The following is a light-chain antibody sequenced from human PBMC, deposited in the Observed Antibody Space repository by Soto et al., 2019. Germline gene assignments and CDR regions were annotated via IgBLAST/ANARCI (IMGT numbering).Light chain of an antibody. Sequence: EIVLTQSPGTLSLSPGERATLSCRASQSVSSSYLALYQQKPGQAPRLLIYGASSRATGIPDRFSGSGSGTDFTLTISRLEPEDFAVYYCQQYGSSQTFGGGTKVEIK. V-gene: IGKV3-20*01. CDR3: QQYGSSQT. CDR1: QSVSSSY. J-gene: IGKJ4*01. CDR2: GAS.